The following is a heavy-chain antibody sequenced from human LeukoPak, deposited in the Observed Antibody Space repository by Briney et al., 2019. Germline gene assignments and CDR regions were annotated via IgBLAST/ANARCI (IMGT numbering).Heavy chain of an antibody. Sequence: GGSLRLSCAASGFNFNNYAMSWVRQAPGKGLEWVSTLSGTGGSTYYAHSVRGRFTISRDNSKNTLYLQMDSLRAEDTAVYYCAKARSGYYTDYYFDSWGQGTLVTVSS. CDR2: LSGTGGST. CDR3: AKARSGYYTDYYFDS. J-gene: IGHJ4*02. V-gene: IGHV3-23*01. D-gene: IGHD3-3*01. CDR1: GFNFNNYA.